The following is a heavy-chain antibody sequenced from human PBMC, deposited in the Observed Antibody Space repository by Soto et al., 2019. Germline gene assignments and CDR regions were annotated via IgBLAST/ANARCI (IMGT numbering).Heavy chain of an antibody. V-gene: IGHV1-8*01. CDR2: MSPNSGAT. D-gene: IGHD2-8*01. Sequence: QVQLVQSEAEATKPGASVKVSCKASGCTFTSYDINWVRQATGQGLEWMGWMSPNSGATGYAQKFQGRVTMTRDTSISTVYMELSNLRSEDPAIYYCARGVDNGVDVWGQGSTVTVSS. CDR3: ARGVDNGVDV. CDR1: GCTFTSYD. J-gene: IGHJ6*02.